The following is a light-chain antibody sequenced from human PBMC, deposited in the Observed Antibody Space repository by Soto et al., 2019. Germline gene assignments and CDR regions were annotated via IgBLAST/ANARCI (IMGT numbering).Light chain of an antibody. CDR3: QQSYTTPRT. Sequence: DIQMTQSPSSLSASVGDRVSVTCRASQSISTFLNWYQQRPGEAPKLLIYGASSLQSGVPSRFSGSGSGADFTLTIGSLQPEDFATYYCQQSYTTPRTFGQGTKVEVK. V-gene: IGKV1-39*01. CDR2: GAS. J-gene: IGKJ1*01. CDR1: QSISTF.